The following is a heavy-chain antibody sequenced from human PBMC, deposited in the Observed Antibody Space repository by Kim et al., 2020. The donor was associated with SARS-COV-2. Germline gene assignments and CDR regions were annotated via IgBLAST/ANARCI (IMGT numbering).Heavy chain of an antibody. Sequence: SVKVSCKASGGTFNTYAISWVRQAPGQGLEWMGGIIPIFGTASYAQKFQGRVTITAHESTTTAYMELSSLRSEDTAVYYCAREGSSSLSVDYFYGMDVWGQGTTVTVS. J-gene: IGHJ6*02. CDR2: IIPIFGTA. CDR3: AREGSSSLSVDYFYGMDV. D-gene: IGHD2-2*01. CDR1: GGTFNTYA. V-gene: IGHV1-69*13.